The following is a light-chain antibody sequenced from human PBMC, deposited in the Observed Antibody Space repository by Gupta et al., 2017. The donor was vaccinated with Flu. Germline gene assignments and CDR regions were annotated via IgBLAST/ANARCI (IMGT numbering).Light chain of an antibody. Sequence: NSDIGVYNYVSWNQQHPGKAPKLMIYDVSERPSGVPDRFSGSKSGNTASLTVSGLQADDEADYYCSSYAVSSDSVVFGGGTKLTVL. V-gene: IGLV2-8*01. CDR2: DVS. CDR1: NSDIGVYNY. J-gene: IGLJ2*01. CDR3: SSYAVSSDSVV.